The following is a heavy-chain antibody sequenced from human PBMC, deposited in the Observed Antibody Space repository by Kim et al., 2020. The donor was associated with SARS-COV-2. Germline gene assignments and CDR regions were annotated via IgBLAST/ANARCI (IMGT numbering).Heavy chain of an antibody. D-gene: IGHD3-10*01. J-gene: IGHJ6*03. CDR2: IRSEGFGGTV. Sequence: GGSLRLSCSGSGFTFADFTMSWVRQTPGKGLEWLGFIRSEGFGGTVEFAASLKGRITLARDKSKNIAYLEMDSLTSEDTGVYHCTRLYGSSTYTFFHFMDVWGKGTTVTVSS. CDR1: GFTFADFT. CDR3: TRLYGSSTYTFFHFMDV. V-gene: IGHV3-49*04.